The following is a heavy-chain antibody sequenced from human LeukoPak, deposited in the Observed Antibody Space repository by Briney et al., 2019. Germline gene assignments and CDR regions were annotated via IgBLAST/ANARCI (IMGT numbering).Heavy chain of an antibody. D-gene: IGHD5-18*01. CDR1: GFTFSNYW. J-gene: IGHJ4*02. Sequence: GGSLRLSCAASGFTFSNYWMHWVRQVPGKGLVWVSRIKGDGSATSHADSVKGRFTIPRDNAKNTLYLQMNSLRPEDTAVYYCARAGRGHTDMIIWAADYWGQGTLVTVSS. CDR3: ARAGRGHTDMIIWAADY. CDR2: IKGDGSAT. V-gene: IGHV3-74*01.